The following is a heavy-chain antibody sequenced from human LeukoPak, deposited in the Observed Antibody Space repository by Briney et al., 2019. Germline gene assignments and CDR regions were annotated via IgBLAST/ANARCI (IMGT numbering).Heavy chain of an antibody. J-gene: IGHJ4*02. CDR2: INSCSSTT. V-gene: IGHV3-48*04. D-gene: IGHD3-10*01. CDR3: ARDTMVRGVLSSIY. CDR1: GFTFSSYS. Sequence: GGSLRLSCAASGFTFSSYSMNWVRQAPGKGLEWVSYINSCSSTTYYADSVKGRFTISRDNAKNSLYLQMNSLRAEDTAVYYCARDTMVRGVLSSIYWGQGTLVTVSS.